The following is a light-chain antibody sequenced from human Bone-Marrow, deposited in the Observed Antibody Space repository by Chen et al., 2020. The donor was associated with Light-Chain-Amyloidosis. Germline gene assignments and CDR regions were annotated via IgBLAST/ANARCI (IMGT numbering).Light chain of an antibody. V-gene: IGKV3-11*01. CDR1: QSVSTC. J-gene: IGKJ5*01. CDR2: DAS. Sequence: EIVLTQSPATLSLSPGERGTLSCRASQSVSTCLAWYQQKPGQAPRLLISDASNRATGIPARFSGSGSGTDFTLTISSLEPEDFGVYYCQQCYSVITFGQGTRLEIK. CDR3: QQCYSVIT.